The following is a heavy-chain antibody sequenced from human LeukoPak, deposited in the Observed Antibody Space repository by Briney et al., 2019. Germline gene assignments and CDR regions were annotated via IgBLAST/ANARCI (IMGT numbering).Heavy chain of an antibody. CDR1: GFTFSSYW. V-gene: IGHV3-7*01. CDR3: ATIVVVVAATGHFDY. Sequence: GGSLRLSCAASGFTFSSYWMSWVSQAPGKGLEWVANIKQDGSEKYYVDSVKGRFTISRDNAKNSLYLQMNSLRAEDTAVYYCATIVVVVAATGHFDYWGQGTLVTVSS. J-gene: IGHJ4*02. D-gene: IGHD2-15*01. CDR2: IKQDGSEK.